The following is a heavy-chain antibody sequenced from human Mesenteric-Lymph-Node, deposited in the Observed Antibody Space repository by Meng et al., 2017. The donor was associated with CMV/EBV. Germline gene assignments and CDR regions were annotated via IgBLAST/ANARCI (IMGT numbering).Heavy chain of an antibody. V-gene: IGHV4-39*02. J-gene: IGHJ6*02. D-gene: IGHD1-1*01. CDR2: IYYSGST. Sequence: SGGAISSSSYYWGWIRQPPGKGLEWIGSIYYSGSTYYNPSLKSRVTISVDTSKNHFSLKLSSVTAADTAVYYCARSNWNDYYYGMDVWGQGTTVTVSS. CDR3: ARSNWNDYYYGMDV. CDR1: GGAISSSSYY.